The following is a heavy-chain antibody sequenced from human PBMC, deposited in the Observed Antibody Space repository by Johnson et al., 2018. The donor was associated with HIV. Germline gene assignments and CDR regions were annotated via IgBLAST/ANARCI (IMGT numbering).Heavy chain of an antibody. Sequence: QVQLVESGGGVVQPGRSLRLSCAASGFTFSSYAMHWVRQAPGKGLEWVAVISYDGSNKYYADSVKGLFTISRDNSKNTLYLQMNSLRAEDTAVYYCARAPIVGARRDAFDIWGQGTMVTVSS. CDR3: ARAPIVGARRDAFDI. V-gene: IGHV3-30-3*01. D-gene: IGHD1-26*01. CDR1: GFTFSSYA. J-gene: IGHJ3*02. CDR2: ISYDGSNK.